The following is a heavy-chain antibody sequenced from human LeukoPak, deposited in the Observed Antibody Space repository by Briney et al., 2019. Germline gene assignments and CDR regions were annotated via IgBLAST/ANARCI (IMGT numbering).Heavy chain of an antibody. CDR2: IWYDGVNK. V-gene: IGHV3-33*01. J-gene: IGHJ4*02. D-gene: IGHD6-13*01. CDR1: GFTFSNYG. Sequence: GGSLRLSCAASGFTFSNYGMHWVRRTPGKGLEWVGTIWYDGVNKYYADAVKGRFTISRDNSKNTLYLQMNSLRAEDTAVYYCARDRRVYFDYWGQGTLVTVSS. CDR3: ARDRRVYFDY.